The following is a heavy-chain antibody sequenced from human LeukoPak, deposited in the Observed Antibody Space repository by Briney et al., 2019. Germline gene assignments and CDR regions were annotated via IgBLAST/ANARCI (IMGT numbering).Heavy chain of an antibody. V-gene: IGHV3-23*01. D-gene: IGHD1-1*01. J-gene: IGHJ5*02. CDR1: GFTFSTYD. CDR2: IASAGRGAT. Sequence: GGSLRLSCAASGFTFSTYDMSWVRQAPRKGLEWVATIASAGRGATYYADSVKGRFTVSTDKSKKTLYLQMNRLRVQDTAIYYCAELNDRINWFDPWGQGALVIVSS. CDR3: AELNDRINWFDP.